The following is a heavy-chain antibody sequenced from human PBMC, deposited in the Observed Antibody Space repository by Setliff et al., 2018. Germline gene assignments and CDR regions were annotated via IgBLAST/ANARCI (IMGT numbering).Heavy chain of an antibody. J-gene: IGHJ2*01. Sequence: PETLSLTCAVYGGSFSGYHWSWIRQAPGKGLEWIGSIYHSGSTYFNPSLKSRVTISVDTSKNQFSLKLNSVTAADTTVYYCARAVPRGATPDYWYFDLWGRGTLVTVSS. CDR3: ARAVPRGATPDYWYFDL. V-gene: IGHV4-34*01. D-gene: IGHD2-2*01. CDR1: GGSFSGYH. CDR2: IYHSGST.